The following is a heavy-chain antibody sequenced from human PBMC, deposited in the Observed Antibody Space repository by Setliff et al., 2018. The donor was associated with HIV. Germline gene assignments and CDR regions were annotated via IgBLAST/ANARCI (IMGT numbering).Heavy chain of an antibody. CDR1: SGSISSYY. D-gene: IGHD3-3*01. Sequence: ETLSLTCTVSSGSISSYYWIWIRQPPGKGLEWIGHIFYSGSTNHNPSLKSRVTISVDTSKNQFSLKLSSVTAADTAVYYCARGVNPTYYDFWSGNYMRKYYYYYMDVWGKGTTVTVSS. J-gene: IGHJ6*03. CDR2: IFYSGST. CDR3: ARGVNPTYYDFWSGNYMRKYYYYYMDV. V-gene: IGHV4-59*12.